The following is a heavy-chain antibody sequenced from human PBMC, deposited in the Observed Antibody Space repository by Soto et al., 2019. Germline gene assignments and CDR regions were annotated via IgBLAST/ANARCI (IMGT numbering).Heavy chain of an antibody. V-gene: IGHV1-3*01. CDR3: ARVGPTYSWNGRPFDY. Sequence: QVQLVQSGAEVKKPGASVKVSCKASGYTFTSYAVHWVRQAPGQRLEWMGWINAGNDDTRYSQKFQGRVTITRDTFASTAYMELSSLRSEDTAVYFCARVGPTYSWNGRPFDYWGPGTLVTVSS. D-gene: IGHD1-1*01. J-gene: IGHJ4*02. CDR1: GYTFTSYA. CDR2: INAGNDDT.